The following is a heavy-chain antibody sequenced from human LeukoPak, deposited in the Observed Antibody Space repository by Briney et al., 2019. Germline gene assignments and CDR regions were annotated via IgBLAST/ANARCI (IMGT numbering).Heavy chain of an antibody. CDR3: VRDGRKYYDSSVLDYFDY. Sequence: SVKVSCKASGGTFSNYAINWVRQAPGQGLEWMGGVLPIFDKTDYAQKFQGRVTITTDEFTSAAYMELSSLRSEDTAVYYCVRDGRKYYDSSVLDYFDYWGQGTLVTVSS. D-gene: IGHD3-22*01. CDR2: VLPIFDKT. J-gene: IGHJ4*02. CDR1: GGTFSNYA. V-gene: IGHV1-69*05.